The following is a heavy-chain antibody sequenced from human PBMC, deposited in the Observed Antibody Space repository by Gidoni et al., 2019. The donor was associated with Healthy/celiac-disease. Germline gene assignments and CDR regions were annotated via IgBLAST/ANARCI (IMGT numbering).Heavy chain of an antibody. CDR3: AKGRDSYGLADYFDY. CDR1: VFTFASYG. V-gene: IGHV3-30*18. D-gene: IGHD5-18*01. CDR2: RSYDGSNK. Sequence: QVQLVAPGCSVVQPVRSLRPSCAASVFTFASYGLHWVRLAPGKGLEWVAVRSYDGSNKYYADSVKGRFTISRDNSKNTLYLQMNSLRAEDTAVYYCAKGRDSYGLADYFDYWGQGTLVTVSS. J-gene: IGHJ4*02.